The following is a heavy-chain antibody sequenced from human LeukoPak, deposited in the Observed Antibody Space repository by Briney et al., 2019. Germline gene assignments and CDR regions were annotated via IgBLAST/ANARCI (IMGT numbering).Heavy chain of an antibody. D-gene: IGHD5-18*01. CDR1: TFTFSNFG. CDR2: IWYDGSNI. J-gene: IGHJ4*02. Sequence: GGSLRLSCAASTFTFSNFGMHWVRQAPGKGLEWVAVIWYDGSNIYYAGSVKGRFTVSRDNSKNTLYLQMNSLRAEDTAVYYCARDLKSGYSFGFDLWGQGTLVTVSP. V-gene: IGHV3-33*01. CDR3: ARDLKSGYSFGFDL.